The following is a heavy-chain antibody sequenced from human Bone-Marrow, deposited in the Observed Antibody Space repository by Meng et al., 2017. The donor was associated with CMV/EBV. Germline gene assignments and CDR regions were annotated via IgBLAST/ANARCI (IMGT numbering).Heavy chain of an antibody. V-gene: IGHV3-7*01. CDR2: IKQDGSEK. Sequence: GESLKISCAASGFTFSSYWMHWVRQAPGKGLEWVANIKQDGSEKYYVDSVKGRFTISRDNAKNSLYLQMNSLRAEDTAVYYCARDLIAQYYYDSSGYHWFDPWGQGTLVTVSS. D-gene: IGHD3-22*01. CDR1: GFTFSSYW. J-gene: IGHJ5*02. CDR3: ARDLIAQYYYDSSGYHWFDP.